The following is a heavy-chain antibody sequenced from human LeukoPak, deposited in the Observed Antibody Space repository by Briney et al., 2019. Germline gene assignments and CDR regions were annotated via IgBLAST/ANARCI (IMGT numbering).Heavy chain of an antibody. CDR1: GYTFTSYA. CDR2: INTNTGNP. Sequence: ASVKVSCKASGYTFTSYAMNWVRQAPGQGLEWMGWINTNTGNPTYAQGFTGRFVFSLDTSVSTAYLQISSLKAEGTAVYYCATLNIAAAGQDQYYYYYYMDVWGKGTTVTVSS. D-gene: IGHD6-13*01. V-gene: IGHV7-4-1*02. J-gene: IGHJ6*03. CDR3: ATLNIAAAGQDQYYYYYYMDV.